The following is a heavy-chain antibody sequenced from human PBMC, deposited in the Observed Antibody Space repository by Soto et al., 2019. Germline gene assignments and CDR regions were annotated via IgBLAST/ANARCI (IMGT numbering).Heavy chain of an antibody. V-gene: IGHV4-61*01. CDR2: IYYTGST. J-gene: IGHJ5*02. CDR1: GGSLSSGSYY. CDR3: ARRTETPSRFDP. Sequence: QVQLQESGPGLVKPSETLSLTCTVSGGSLSSGSYYWSWIRQPPGKGLEWIGYIYYTGSTNYNPPLQSRVTMSVDTSKNQFSLKLSSVTAAETAVYYCARRTETPSRFDPRGQGTLVTVSS. D-gene: IGHD1-7*01.